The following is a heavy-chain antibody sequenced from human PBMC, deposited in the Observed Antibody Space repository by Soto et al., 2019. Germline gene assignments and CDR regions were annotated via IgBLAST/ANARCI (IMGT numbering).Heavy chain of an antibody. CDR1: SSSISSLSYY. CDR2: IYYSGST. V-gene: IGHV4-39*02. Sequence: PSETLSLTCTMTSSSISSLSYYWASIRKPPGMCLEWTGSIYYSGSTYYNPSLKSRVTISVYTSKNQFSLKLNSVTAADTAVYYCARDSPIAAAGLPGYYYYGMDVWGQGTTVT. J-gene: IGHJ6*02. CDR3: ARDSPIAAAGLPGYYYYGMDV. D-gene: IGHD6-13*01.